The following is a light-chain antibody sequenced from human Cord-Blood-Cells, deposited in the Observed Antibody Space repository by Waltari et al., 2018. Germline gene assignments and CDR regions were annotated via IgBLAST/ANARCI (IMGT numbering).Light chain of an antibody. V-gene: IGLV2-14*01. CDR2: DVS. Sequence: QSALTQPAPVSGSPGQSFTISCTGTSSDVGCYNYVPWYQQHPGKAPKLMIYDVSNRPSGVSNRFSGSKSGNTASLTISGLQAEDEADYYCSSYTSSSTLVFGGGTKLTVL. CDR1: SSDVGCYNY. CDR3: SSYTSSSTLV. J-gene: IGLJ2*01.